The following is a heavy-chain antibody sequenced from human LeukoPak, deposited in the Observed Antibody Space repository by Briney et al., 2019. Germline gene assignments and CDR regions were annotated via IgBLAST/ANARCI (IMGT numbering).Heavy chain of an antibody. CDR1: GYTFDNYA. Sequence: GASVKVSCKASGYTFDNYAMNWVRQAPGQGLEWMGWINTNTGNPTYAQGFTGRFVFSLDTPVRTAYLQISSLKAEDTAVYYCARSNNDGGYLGVGFDYWGQGTLVTVSS. CDR3: ARSNNDGGYLGVGFDY. V-gene: IGHV7-4-1*02. CDR2: INTNTGNP. J-gene: IGHJ4*02. D-gene: IGHD4-23*01.